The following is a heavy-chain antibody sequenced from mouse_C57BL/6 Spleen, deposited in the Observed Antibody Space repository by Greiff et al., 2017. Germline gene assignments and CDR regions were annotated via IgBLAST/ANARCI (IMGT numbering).Heavy chain of an antibody. V-gene: IGHV1-54*01. CDR2: INPGSGGT. CDR1: GYAFTNYL. J-gene: IGHJ2*01. CDR3: ARGYDYDGRGFDY. D-gene: IGHD2-4*01. Sequence: QVQLQQSGAELVRPGTSVKVSCKASGYAFTNYLIEWVKQRPGQGLEWIGVINPGSGGTNYNEKFKGKATLTADKSSSTAYMQLSSLTSEDSAVYFFARGYDYDGRGFDYWGQGTTLTVSS.